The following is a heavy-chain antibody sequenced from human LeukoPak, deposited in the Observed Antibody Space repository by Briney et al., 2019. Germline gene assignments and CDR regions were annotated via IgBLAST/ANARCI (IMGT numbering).Heavy chain of an antibody. D-gene: IGHD2-21*02. CDR2: INHSGST. J-gene: IGHJ5*02. V-gene: IGHV4-34*01. CDR3: ASIVVVTGSRNWFDP. Sequence: SETLSLTCAVYGGSFSGYYWSWIRQPPGKGLEWIGEINHSGSTNYNPSLKSRVTISVDTPKNQFSLKLSSVTAADTAVYYCASIVVVTGSRNWFDPWGQGTLVTVSS. CDR1: GGSFSGYY.